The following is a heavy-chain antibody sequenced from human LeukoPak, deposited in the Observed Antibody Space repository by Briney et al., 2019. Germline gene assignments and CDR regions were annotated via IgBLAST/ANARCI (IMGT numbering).Heavy chain of an antibody. CDR3: ARIDYDSSGYYFPFDP. CDR2: IFSNDEK. CDR1: GFSLSNARMG. D-gene: IGHD3-22*01. Sequence: SGPVLVKPTETLTLTCTVSGFSLSNARMGVSLIRQPPGKALEWLAHIFSNDEKSYSTSLKSRLTISKDTSKSQVVLTMTNMDPVDTATYYCARIDYDSSGYYFPFDPWGQGTLVTVSS. J-gene: IGHJ5*02. V-gene: IGHV2-26*01.